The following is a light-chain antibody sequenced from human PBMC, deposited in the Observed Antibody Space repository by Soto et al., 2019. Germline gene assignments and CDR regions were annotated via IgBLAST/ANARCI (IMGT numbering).Light chain of an antibody. CDR3: QQRSNWLT. V-gene: IGKV1-5*03. CDR2: KAS. CDR1: QTISSW. Sequence: DIQMTQYPSTLSGSVGDRFTITCRASQTISSWLAWYQQKPGKSPKLLIYKASTLKSGVPSRFSGSGSGTEFTLTISSLEPEDFAVYYCQQRSNWLTVGGGTKVEIK. J-gene: IGKJ4*01.